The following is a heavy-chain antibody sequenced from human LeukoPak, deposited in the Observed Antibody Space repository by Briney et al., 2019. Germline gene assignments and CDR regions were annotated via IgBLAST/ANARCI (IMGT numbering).Heavy chain of an antibody. CDR3: ASPNSYDSSGYFQH. CDR1: GFTFSSYS. V-gene: IGHV3-21*01. CDR2: ISSSSSYI. Sequence: GGSLRLSCAASGFTFSSYSMTWVRQAPGKGLEWVSSISSSSSYIYYADSVKGRFTISRDNAKNSLYLQMNSLRAEDTAVYYCASPNSYDSSGYFQHWGQGTLVTVSS. J-gene: IGHJ1*01. D-gene: IGHD3-22*01.